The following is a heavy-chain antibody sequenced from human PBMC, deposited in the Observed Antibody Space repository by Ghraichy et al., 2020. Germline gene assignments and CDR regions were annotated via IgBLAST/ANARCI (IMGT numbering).Heavy chain of an antibody. CDR1: GFTFSNYW. CDR3: ARFRPFDY. V-gene: IGHV3-7*01. CDR2: IKQDGSET. J-gene: IGHJ4*02. Sequence: GALNISCAASGFTFSNYWMSWVRQAPGKGLEWVANIKQDGSETYYLDSVKGRFTISRDNAKNSLYLQMNSLRAEDTAVYYCARFRPFDYWGQGTLVTVSS.